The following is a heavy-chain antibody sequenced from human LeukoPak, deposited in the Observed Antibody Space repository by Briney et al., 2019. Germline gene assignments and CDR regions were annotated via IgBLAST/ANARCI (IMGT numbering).Heavy chain of an antibody. CDR1: GGSISSSSYY. V-gene: IGHV4-39*01. CDR2: IYYSGST. Sequence: MASETLSLACTVSGGSISSSSYYWGWIRQPPGKGLEWIGSIYYSGSTYYNPSLKSRVTISVDTSKNQFSLKLSSVTAADTAVYYCAIDLTSGFDYSGQGTLVTVSS. CDR3: AIDLTSGFDY. J-gene: IGHJ4*02. D-gene: IGHD3-10*01.